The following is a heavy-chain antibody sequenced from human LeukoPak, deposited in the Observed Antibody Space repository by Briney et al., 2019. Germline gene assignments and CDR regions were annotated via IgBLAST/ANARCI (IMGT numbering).Heavy chain of an antibody. CDR3: ARERRHYYDNSSFTDY. J-gene: IGHJ4*02. CDR1: GFIFSNYW. V-gene: IGHV3-7*05. CDR2: IKQDGSEK. D-gene: IGHD3-22*01. Sequence: GGSLRLSCAPSGFIFSNYWMSWVREAPGKGLEWVANIKQDGSEKYSVDSVKGRFTISRDNAENSIYLQMNSLRAEDTAVYYCARERRHYYDNSSFTDYWGQGTLVTVSS.